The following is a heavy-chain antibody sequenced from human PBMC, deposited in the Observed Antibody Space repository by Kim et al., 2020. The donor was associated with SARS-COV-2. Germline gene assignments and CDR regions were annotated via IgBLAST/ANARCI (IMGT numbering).Heavy chain of an antibody. J-gene: IGHJ4*02. CDR3: ARGLTYCSGGSCYSARRPRAESYYFDY. CDR1: GGSFSGYY. Sequence: SETLSLTCAVYGGSFSGYYWSWIRQPPGKGLEWIGEINHSGSTNYNPSLKSRVTISVDTSKNQFSLKLSSVTAADTAVYYCARGLTYCSGGSCYSARRPRAESYYFDYWGQGTLVTVSS. V-gene: IGHV4-34*01. CDR2: INHSGST. D-gene: IGHD2-15*01.